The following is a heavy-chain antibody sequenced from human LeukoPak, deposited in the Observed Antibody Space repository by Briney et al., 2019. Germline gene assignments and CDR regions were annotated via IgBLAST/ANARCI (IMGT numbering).Heavy chain of an antibody. J-gene: IGHJ4*02. CDR3: ARSEVATIDY. D-gene: IGHD5-12*01. V-gene: IGHV5-51*01. CDR1: GYSFTSYW. Sequence: GESLKISCKGSGYSFTSYWIGWVRQMPGKGLECMGIIYTGDSDTRYSPSFQGQVTISADKSISTAYLQWSSLKASDTAMYDCARSEVATIDYWGQGTLVTVSS. CDR2: IYTGDSDT.